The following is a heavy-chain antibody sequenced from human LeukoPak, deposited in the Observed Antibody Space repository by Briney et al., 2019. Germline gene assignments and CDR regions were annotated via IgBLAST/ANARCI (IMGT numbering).Heavy chain of an antibody. V-gene: IGHV3-23*01. CDR3: AKGYGWEASYYYYYMDV. J-gene: IGHJ6*03. Sequence: PGGTLRLSCVASGFTFSSYGMSWVRQAPGKGLEWVSGISGSGGSTYYADSVKGRFTISRDNSKNTLYLQMNSLRAEDTAVYYCAKGYGWEASYYYYYMDVWGKGTTVTISS. CDR2: ISGSGGST. CDR1: GFTFSSYG. D-gene: IGHD1-26*01.